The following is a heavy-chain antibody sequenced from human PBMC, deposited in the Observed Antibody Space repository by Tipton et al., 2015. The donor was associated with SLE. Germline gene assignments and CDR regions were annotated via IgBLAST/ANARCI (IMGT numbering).Heavy chain of an antibody. CDR1: GGSISSYY. J-gene: IGHJ4*02. Sequence: TLSLTCTVSGGSISSYYWTWIRQPPGKGLEWIGYIYYSGSTNYNPSLKSRVTISVDTSKSQFSLNLSSVTAADTAVYYCAVRRVDRYYFDYWGQGTLVTVSS. V-gene: IGHV4-59*01. D-gene: IGHD5-12*01. CDR3: AVRRVDRYYFDY. CDR2: IYYSGST.